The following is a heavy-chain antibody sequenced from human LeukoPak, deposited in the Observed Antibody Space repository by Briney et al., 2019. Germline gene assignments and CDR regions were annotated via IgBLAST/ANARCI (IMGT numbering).Heavy chain of an antibody. CDR1: GFDFRDHW. V-gene: IGHV3-7*03. D-gene: IGHD6-19*01. Sequence: GGSLRLSCAVSGFDFRDHWMDWVRQAPGKGLEWVGHIKTDGSETYYVDSLKGRFSISRDNTNNALYLQMNSLRVEDTAVYYCAKNNGWFHLAQWGQGTLVTVSS. CDR3: AKNNGWFHLAQ. J-gene: IGHJ4*02. CDR2: IKTDGSET.